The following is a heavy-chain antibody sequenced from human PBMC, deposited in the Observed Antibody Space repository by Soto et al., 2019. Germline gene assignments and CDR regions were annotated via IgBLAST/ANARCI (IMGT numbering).Heavy chain of an antibody. V-gene: IGHV1-46*01. CDR1: GYTFTSYY. D-gene: IGHD3-10*01. Sequence: QVQLVQSGAEVKKPGASVKVSCKASGYTFTSYYMHWVRQAPGQGLEWMGIINPSGGSTSYAQEFQGRVTMTRDTSTSTVYMELSSLRSEDTAVYYCAMERITMVRGVMVAYYYYGMDVWGQGTTVTVSS. J-gene: IGHJ6*02. CDR2: INPSGGST. CDR3: AMERITMVRGVMVAYYYYGMDV.